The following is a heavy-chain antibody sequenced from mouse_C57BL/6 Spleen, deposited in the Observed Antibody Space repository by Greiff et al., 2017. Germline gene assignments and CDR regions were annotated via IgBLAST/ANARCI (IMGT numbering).Heavy chain of an antibody. CDR2: ISSGSSTI. Sequence: EVNVVESGGGLVKPGGSLKLSCAASGFTFSDYGMHWVRQAPEKGLEWVAYISSGSSTIYYADTVKGRFTISRDNAKNTLFLQMTSLRSEDTAMYYCARESWYYFDYWGQGTTLTVSS. CDR1: GFTFSDYG. J-gene: IGHJ2*01. CDR3: ARESWYYFDY. V-gene: IGHV5-17*01.